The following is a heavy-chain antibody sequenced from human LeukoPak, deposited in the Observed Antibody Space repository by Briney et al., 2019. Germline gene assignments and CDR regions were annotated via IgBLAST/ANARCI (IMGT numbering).Heavy chain of an antibody. V-gene: IGHV4-59*01. CDR3: ARKVFWSGVDAFDI. Sequence: TSETLSLTRTVSGGSLSSYYWSWIRQPPGKGLEWIGYIYYSGSTNYNPSLKSRVTISVDTSKNQFSLKLSSVTAADTAVYYCARKVFWSGVDAFDIWGQGTVVTVSS. CDR1: GGSLSSYY. D-gene: IGHD3-3*01. J-gene: IGHJ3*02. CDR2: IYYSGST.